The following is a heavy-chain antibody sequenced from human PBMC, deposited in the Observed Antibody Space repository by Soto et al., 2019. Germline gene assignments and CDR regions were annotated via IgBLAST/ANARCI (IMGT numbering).Heavy chain of an antibody. D-gene: IGHD2-15*01. Sequence: QVQLVQSGAEVKKPGASVKVSCKASGNTFRNYGISWVRQAPGQGLEWMGWISGYDGKTNYAQKYQGRVTLTTDTATSTAYMELRSLRSDDTAVYYCARDFDRGSGRWYDCFDPWGQGTLVTVSS. V-gene: IGHV1-18*01. J-gene: IGHJ5*02. CDR2: ISGYDGKT. CDR3: ARDFDRGSGRWYDCFDP. CDR1: GNTFRNYG.